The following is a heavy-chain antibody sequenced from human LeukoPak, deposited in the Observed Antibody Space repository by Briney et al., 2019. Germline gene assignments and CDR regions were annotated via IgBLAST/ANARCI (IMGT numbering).Heavy chain of an antibody. CDR1: GFTFRNYW. J-gene: IGHJ4*02. CDR3: ARAYGSDSFDY. CDR2: GSYTGST. V-gene: IGHV4-59*01. Sequence: GALRLSCAASGFTFRNYWMGWIRQPPGKGLEWIGYGSYTGSTDYNPSLKSRVTISVDTSTSQFSLKLSSVTAADTAVYYCARAYGSDSFDYWGQGTLVTVS. D-gene: IGHD1-26*01.